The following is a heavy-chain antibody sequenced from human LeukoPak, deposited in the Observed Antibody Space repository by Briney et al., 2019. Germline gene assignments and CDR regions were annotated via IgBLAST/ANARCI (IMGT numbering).Heavy chain of an antibody. J-gene: IGHJ3*02. Sequence: PSETLSLTCTVSGGSISSYYWSWIRQPAGKGLEWIGSIYHSGSTYYNPSLKSRVTISVDTSKNQFSLKLSSVTAADTAVYYCARQGPARAFDIWGQGTMVTVSS. CDR2: IYHSGST. CDR1: GGSISSYY. V-gene: IGHV4-59*08. CDR3: ARQGPARAFDI.